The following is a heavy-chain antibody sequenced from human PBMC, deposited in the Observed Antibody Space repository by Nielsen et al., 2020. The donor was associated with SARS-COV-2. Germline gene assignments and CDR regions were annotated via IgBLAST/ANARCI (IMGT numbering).Heavy chain of an antibody. Sequence: GESLKLSCAASGFTFSDYYMSWIRQAPGKGLEWVSYISSSSSYTNYADSVKGRFTISRDNAKNSLYLQMNSLRAEDTAVYYCARRDDFWSGYSLDYWGQGTLVTVSA. CDR2: ISSSSSYT. J-gene: IGHJ4*02. V-gene: IGHV3-11*06. CDR3: ARRDDFWSGYSLDY. CDR1: GFTFSDYY. D-gene: IGHD3-3*01.